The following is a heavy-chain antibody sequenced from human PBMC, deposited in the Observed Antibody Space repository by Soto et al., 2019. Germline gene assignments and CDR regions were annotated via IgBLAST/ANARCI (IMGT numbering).Heavy chain of an antibody. CDR1: GGTFNTYT. CDR3: AITYCRDNSCPRDFDF. J-gene: IGHJ4*02. D-gene: IGHD2-21*01. Sequence: QVPVVQSGAEVKKPESSVKVSCKPSGGTFNTYTVNWVRLAPGHGLEWMGRFIPNLDMANYAQKFQDRVTITADRSTFTAYMELNSLTSDDTAVYYCAITYCRDNSCPRDFDFWGPGTRVTVSS. CDR2: FIPNLDMA. V-gene: IGHV1-69*02.